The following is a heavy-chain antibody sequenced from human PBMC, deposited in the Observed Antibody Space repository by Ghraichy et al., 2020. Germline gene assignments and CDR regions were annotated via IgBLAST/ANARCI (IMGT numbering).Heavy chain of an antibody. CDR2: ISGNGGST. CDR3: AKCRTDDMVVVPAPYSSLDP. J-gene: IGHJ5*02. D-gene: IGHD2-2*01. V-gene: IGHV3-23*01. Sequence: GGSLRLSCAASGFTFSSYAMSWVRQAPGKGLEWVSAISGNGGSTYYADSVKGRFTISRDNSKTTLYLQMNSLRAEDTAVYYCAKCRTDDMVVVPAPYSSLDPWGQGTPVTVSP. CDR1: GFTFSSYA.